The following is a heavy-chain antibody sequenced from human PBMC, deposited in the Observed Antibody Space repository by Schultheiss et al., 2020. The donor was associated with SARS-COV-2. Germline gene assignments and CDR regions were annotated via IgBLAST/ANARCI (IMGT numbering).Heavy chain of an antibody. V-gene: IGHV4-34*01. D-gene: IGHD3-22*01. CDR3: ARVGYYYDSSGYYPYYFDY. CDR1: GGSFSGYY. CDR2: INHSGST. J-gene: IGHJ4*02. Sequence: GSLRLSCAVYGGSFSGYYWSWIRQPPGKGLEWIGEINHSGSTNYNPSLKSRLTISVDTSKNQFSLKLSSVTAADTAVYYCARVGYYYDSSGYYPYYFDYWGQGTLVTVSS.